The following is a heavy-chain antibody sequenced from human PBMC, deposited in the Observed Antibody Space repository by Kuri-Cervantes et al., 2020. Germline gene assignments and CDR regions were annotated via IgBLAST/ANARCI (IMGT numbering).Heavy chain of an antibody. CDR1: GASLSGYY. CDR3: ARSGHDYGDFLDAFDI. D-gene: IGHD4-17*01. CDR2: ISHSGSP. Sequence: GSLRLSCAVYGASLSGYYWSWIRQPPGKGLEWIGEISHSGSPNYNPSLKSRVTISVDTSKNQFSLRLRSVTAADTAFYYCARSGHDYGDFLDAFDIWGQGTMVTVSS. J-gene: IGHJ3*02. V-gene: IGHV4-34*01.